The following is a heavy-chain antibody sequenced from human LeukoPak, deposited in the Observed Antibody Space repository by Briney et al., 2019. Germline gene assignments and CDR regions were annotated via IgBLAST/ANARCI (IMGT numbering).Heavy chain of an antibody. Sequence: SGTLSLTCTVSGGSISSYYWNWIWQPQGKGLEWIGYIYSSGSTNYNPSLKSRVAISVDTSRNQFSLKLSSVATADTAVYYCARGYGYYFESWGQGTLVTVSS. CDR1: GGSISSYY. V-gene: IGHV4-59*03. CDR2: IYSSGST. J-gene: IGHJ4*02. D-gene: IGHD5-18*01. CDR3: ARGYGYYFES.